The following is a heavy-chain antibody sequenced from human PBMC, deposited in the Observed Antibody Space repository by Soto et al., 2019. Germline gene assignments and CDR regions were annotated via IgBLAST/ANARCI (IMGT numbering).Heavy chain of an antibody. CDR2: IYATGTT. V-gene: IGHV4-4*07. J-gene: IGHJ5*02. CDR1: GASIIGFY. D-gene: IGHD1-1*01. Sequence: SETLSLTCTVSGASIIGFYCIFIRKSACKGLEWIGRIYATGTTDYNPSLKSRVMMSVDTSKKQFSLKLRSVTAADTAVYYCVRDGTKTLRDWFDPWGQGISVTVSS. CDR3: VRDGTKTLRDWFDP.